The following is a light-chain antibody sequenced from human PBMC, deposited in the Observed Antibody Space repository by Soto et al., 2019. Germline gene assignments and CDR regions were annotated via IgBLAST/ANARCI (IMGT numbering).Light chain of an antibody. V-gene: IGKV1-5*03. CDR3: QQYNRYPLA. CDR2: RAS. Sequence: GDRVIITCRASQSISNWLAWYQQKPGKAPKVLISRASTLESGVPSRFSGSGSGTEFTLTISSLQPDDFATYYCQQYNRYPLAFGPGTKVDIK. J-gene: IGKJ3*01. CDR1: QSISNW.